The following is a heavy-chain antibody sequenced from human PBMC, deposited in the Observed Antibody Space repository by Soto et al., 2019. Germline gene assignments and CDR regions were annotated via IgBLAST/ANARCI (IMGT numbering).Heavy chain of an antibody. CDR2: IHYSGST. CDR1: GRSIPGYY. CDR3: ARHSYYSNPLRFDP. D-gene: IGHD4-4*01. Sequence: SDTLSLTCTFSGRSIPGYYWSWIQQPPGKGPEWIGNIHYSGSTNYNPSLKSRVTISVDTSKNQFSLRLSSVTAAETAVYYCARHSYYSNPLRFDPWGQGTLVTVS. J-gene: IGHJ5*02. V-gene: IGHV4-59*08.